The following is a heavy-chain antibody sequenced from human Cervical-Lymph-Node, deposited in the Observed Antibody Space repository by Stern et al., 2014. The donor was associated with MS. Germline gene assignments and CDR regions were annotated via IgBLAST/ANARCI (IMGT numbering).Heavy chain of an antibody. J-gene: IGHJ2*01. D-gene: IGHD2-21*02. CDR1: GGAVSDYY. CDR3: ARDPSTTASDWFFDL. CDR2: ISDTGTI. Sequence: QVQLGQSGPGLVKPSETLSLTCTVSGGAVSDYYWTWIRQRPGKGLEWIGYISDTGTINYNPSLHSRVTITLDTSQNQVSLRLRSVTAADTAVYYCARDPSTTASDWFFDLWGRGSLVTVSS. V-gene: IGHV4-59*02.